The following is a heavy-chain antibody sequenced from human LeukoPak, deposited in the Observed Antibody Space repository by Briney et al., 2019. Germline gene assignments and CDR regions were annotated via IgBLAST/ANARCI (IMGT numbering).Heavy chain of an antibody. D-gene: IGHD2-2*01. CDR2: IIPILGIA. J-gene: IGHJ6*03. Sequence: SVKVSCKASGGTFSSYAISWVRQAPGQGLEWMGRIIPILGIANYAQKFQGRVTITADKSTSTAYMELSSLRSEDTAVYYCARCCSSTSSVTADYYYYYMDVWGKGTTVTVSS. CDR1: GGTFSSYA. CDR3: ARCCSSTSSVTADYYYYYMDV. V-gene: IGHV1-69*04.